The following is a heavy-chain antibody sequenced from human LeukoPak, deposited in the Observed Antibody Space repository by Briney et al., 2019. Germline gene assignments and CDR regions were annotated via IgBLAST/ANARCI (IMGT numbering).Heavy chain of an antibody. D-gene: IGHD5-12*01. Sequence: PGGSLRLSCAASGFTFSSYAMSWVRQAPGKGLEWVSVIYSGGSTYYADSVKGRFTISRDNSKNTLYLQMNSLRAEDTAVYYCARDRATVNWGQGTLVTVSS. V-gene: IGHV3-66*01. CDR1: GFTFSSYA. CDR2: IYSGGST. J-gene: IGHJ4*02. CDR3: ARDRATVN.